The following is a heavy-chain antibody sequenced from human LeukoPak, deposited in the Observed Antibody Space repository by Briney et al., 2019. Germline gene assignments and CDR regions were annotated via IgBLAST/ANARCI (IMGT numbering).Heavy chain of an antibody. V-gene: IGHV3-23*01. CDR1: GFPFSSYA. CDR3: AKGGIGEPGALDY. CDR2: INGGGEST. D-gene: IGHD2-15*01. J-gene: IGHJ4*02. Sequence: GGSLRLSCAASGFPFSSYAMTWVRQAPGKGLEWVSSINGGGESTYYADSVKGRFTISRDNSKNTLHLQMNSLRAEDTAVYSCAKGGIGEPGALDYWGQGTLVTISS.